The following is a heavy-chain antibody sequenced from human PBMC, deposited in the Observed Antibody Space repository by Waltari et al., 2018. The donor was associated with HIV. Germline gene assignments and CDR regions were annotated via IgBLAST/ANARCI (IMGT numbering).Heavy chain of an antibody. Sequence: EVQLVESGGGFVQPGGSLRLSCAVSGFTLSSYWMPWVRQAPGKGLEWVANIKQDGSEAYYVDSVKGRFTISRDNAKNSLYLQMNSLRAEDTAVYYCARQRGSGSGDYWGRGTLVTVSS. CDR3: ARQRGSGSGDY. D-gene: IGHD1-26*01. V-gene: IGHV3-7*01. J-gene: IGHJ4*02. CDR2: IKQDGSEA. CDR1: GFTLSSYW.